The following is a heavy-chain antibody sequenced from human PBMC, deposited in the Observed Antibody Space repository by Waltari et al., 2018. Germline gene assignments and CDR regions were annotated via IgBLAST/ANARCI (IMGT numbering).Heavy chain of an antibody. CDR2: TRFDGINK. Sequence: QVFLVESGGGVVQPGDSLRLSCVSSGFNFTISGMHWVRQAPGKGLDGVGFTRFDGINKNYADSVKGRFTIYRDNIKNTLYLQMNSLRGEDTAVYYCARKGGRGYTYGPFYYDSWGQGTQVTVSS. CDR3: ARKGGRGYTYGPFYYDS. D-gene: IGHD5-18*01. J-gene: IGHJ4*02. V-gene: IGHV3-30*02. CDR1: GFNFTISG.